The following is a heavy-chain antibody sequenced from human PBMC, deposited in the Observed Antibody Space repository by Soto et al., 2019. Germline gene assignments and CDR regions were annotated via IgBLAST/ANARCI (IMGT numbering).Heavy chain of an antibody. D-gene: IGHD3-22*01. CDR1: GNSISTTNW. CDR3: ARGVGYHYDGSPSGQFDF. J-gene: IGHJ4*02. V-gene: IGHV4-4*02. CDR2: IYHSGTS. Sequence: QVELQESGPGLVKPSGTLSLTCAVFGNSISTTNWWSWVRQSPGKGLEWIGEIYHSGTSNYNPSLKSRVTISLDKSKNQFSLKLSSVTAADTAVYYCARGVGYHYDGSPSGQFDFWGQGTLVIVSS.